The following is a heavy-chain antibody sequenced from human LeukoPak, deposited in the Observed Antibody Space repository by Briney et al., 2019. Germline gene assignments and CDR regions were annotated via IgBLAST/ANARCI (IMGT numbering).Heavy chain of an antibody. CDR3: AKNLQMSGSSWFDP. CDR2: ISYDGSNK. D-gene: IGHD6-13*01. V-gene: IGHV3-30*04. CDR1: GFTFSSYA. Sequence: PGGSLRLSCAASGFTFSSYAMHWVRQAPGKGLEWVAVISYDGSNKYYADSVKGRFTISRDNSKNTLYLQMNSLRAEDTAVYYCAKNLQMSGSSWFDPWGQGTLVTVSS. J-gene: IGHJ5*02.